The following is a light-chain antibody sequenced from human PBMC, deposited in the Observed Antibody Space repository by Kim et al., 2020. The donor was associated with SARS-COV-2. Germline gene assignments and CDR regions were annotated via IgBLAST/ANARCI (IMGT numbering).Light chain of an antibody. V-gene: IGLV1-51*01. CDR2: DNN. J-gene: IGLJ2*01. CDR3: GTWDSSLSADVV. CDR1: SSNIGNNY. Sequence: QKCTISCSGSSSNIGNNYVSWYQQLPGTAPKLLIYDNNKRPSGIPDRFSGSKSGTSATLGITGLQTGDEADYYCGTWDSSLSADVVFGGGTQLTVL.